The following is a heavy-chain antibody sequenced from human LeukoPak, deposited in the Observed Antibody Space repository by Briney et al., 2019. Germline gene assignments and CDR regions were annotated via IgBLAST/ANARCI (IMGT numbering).Heavy chain of an antibody. D-gene: IGHD5-18*01. V-gene: IGHV3-53*05. CDR1: GFTVSSNY. Sequence: SGGPLRLSCAASGFTVSSNYMSWVRQAPGKGLEWVSLLHSGGSTYYADSVKGRFSISRDNSKNTLYLQMNSLRAEDTAVYYCAKDIIQLWSNFDYWGQGTLVTVSS. CDR2: LHSGGST. CDR3: AKDIIQLWSNFDY. J-gene: IGHJ4*02.